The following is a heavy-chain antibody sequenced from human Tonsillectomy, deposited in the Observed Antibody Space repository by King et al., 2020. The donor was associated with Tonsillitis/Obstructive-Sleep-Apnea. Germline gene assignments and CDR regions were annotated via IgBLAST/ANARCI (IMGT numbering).Heavy chain of an antibody. Sequence: VQLVESGGGLVQPGRSLRLSCTASGFTFSDYAMRWVRQAPGKGLEWVGFIRSKAYGGTTEYAASVKGRFTISRDDSKSIAYLQMSSLKTEDTAVYYCTLYYDFWTGFPYFDYWGQGTLVTVSS. CDR1: GFTFSDYA. CDR2: IRSKAYGGTT. V-gene: IGHV3-49*04. CDR3: TLYYDFWTGFPYFDY. D-gene: IGHD3-3*01. J-gene: IGHJ4*02.